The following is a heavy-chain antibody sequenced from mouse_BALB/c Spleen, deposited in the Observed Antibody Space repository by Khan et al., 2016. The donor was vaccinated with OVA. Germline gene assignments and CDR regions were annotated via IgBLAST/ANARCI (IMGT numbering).Heavy chain of an antibody. CDR1: GYSITSGYS. CDR3: ARSGTTVVAYWYFDV. V-gene: IGHV3-1*02. Sequence: EVQLVESGPDLVKPSQSLSLTCTVTGYSITSGYSWHWIRQFPGNKLEWMGYIHYSGSTNYNPSLKSRISITRDTSKHQFFLQLNSVTTEDTVTYYCARSGTTVVAYWYFDVWGAGTAVTVSS. J-gene: IGHJ1*01. CDR2: IHYSGST. D-gene: IGHD1-1*01.